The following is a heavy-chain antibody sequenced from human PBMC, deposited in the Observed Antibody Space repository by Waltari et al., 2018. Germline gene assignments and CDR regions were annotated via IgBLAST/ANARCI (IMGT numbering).Heavy chain of an antibody. CDR3: ARDGHQLLYMDV. V-gene: IGHV4-59*01. Sequence: QVQLQESGPGLVKPSETLSLTCTVSGGSISRYYWSWIRQPPGKGLEWIGYIYYSGSTNYNPSLKSRVTISVDTSKNQFSLKLSSVTAADTAVYYCARDGHQLLYMDVWGKGTTVTVSS. CDR1: GGSISRYY. CDR2: IYYSGST. D-gene: IGHD2-2*01. J-gene: IGHJ6*03.